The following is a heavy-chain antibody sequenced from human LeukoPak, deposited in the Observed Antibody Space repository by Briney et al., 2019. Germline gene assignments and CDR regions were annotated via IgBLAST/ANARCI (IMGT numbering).Heavy chain of an antibody. J-gene: IGHJ4*02. V-gene: IGHV4-61*02. D-gene: IGHD6-6*01. Sequence: SQTLTLTCTASGGSISSGSYYWSWIRQPAGKGLEWIGRIYTSESTNYNPSLKSRVTISVDTSKNQFSLKLSSVTAADTAVYYWARIAASCVDYWGQGTLVTVSS. CDR2: IYTSEST. CDR3: ARIAASCVDY. CDR1: GGSISSGSYY.